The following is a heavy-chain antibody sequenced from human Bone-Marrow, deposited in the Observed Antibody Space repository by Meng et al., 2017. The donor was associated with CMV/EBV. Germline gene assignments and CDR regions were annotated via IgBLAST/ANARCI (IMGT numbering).Heavy chain of an antibody. Sequence: ASVKVSCKASGYTFTSYYMHWVRQAPGQGLEWMGIINPSGGSTSYAQKFQGRVTMTSDTSTSTVYMELSSLSSEDTAVYYCAIPTYDFWSGYAAFDYWGQGTLVTVSS. CDR3: AIPTYDFWSGYAAFDY. V-gene: IGHV1-46*01. CDR1: GYTFTSYY. CDR2: INPSGGST. J-gene: IGHJ4*02. D-gene: IGHD3-3*01.